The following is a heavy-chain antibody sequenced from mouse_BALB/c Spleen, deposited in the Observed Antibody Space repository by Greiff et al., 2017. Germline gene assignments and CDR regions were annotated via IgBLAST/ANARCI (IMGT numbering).Heavy chain of an antibody. CDR1: GFSLTSYG. CDR3: ARDRGYYDYYAMDY. J-gene: IGHJ4*01. CDR2: IWAGGST. V-gene: IGHV2-9*02. D-gene: IGHD2-3*01. Sequence: VQVVESGPGLVAPSQSLSITCTVSGFSLTSYGVHWVRQPPGKGLEWLGVIWAGGSTNYNSALMSRLSISKDNSKSQVFLKMNSLQTDDTAMYYCARDRGYYDYYAMDYWGQGTSVTVSS.